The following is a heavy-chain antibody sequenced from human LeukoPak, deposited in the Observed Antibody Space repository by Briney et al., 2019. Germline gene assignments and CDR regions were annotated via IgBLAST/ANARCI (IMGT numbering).Heavy chain of an antibody. CDR2: INANNGDT. CDR3: ARSVGVRRREAGSLLDY. Sequence: ASVKVSCKTSGYTFSIYGITWVRQGPGQGLEWMGWINANNGDTDYGRKFQGRVTMTTGRAPSTAQMEPTNLTSHDTGVSFRARSVGVRRREAGSLLDYWGQGSLVTVSS. J-gene: IGHJ4*02. V-gene: IGHV1-18*01. D-gene: IGHD1-26*01. CDR1: GYTFSIYG.